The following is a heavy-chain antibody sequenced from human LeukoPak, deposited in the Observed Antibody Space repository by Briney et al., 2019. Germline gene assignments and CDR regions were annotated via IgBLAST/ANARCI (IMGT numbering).Heavy chain of an antibody. CDR2: IYTNGNT. V-gene: IGHV4-4*07. J-gene: IGHJ4*02. CDR3: ARHNIDWYIDC. Sequence: PSETLSLTCTVSVGSTSSYYWSWIRQPAGKGLEWIGRIYTNGNTNYNPSLKSRVTMSVDTSKNQFSLKLTSVTAADTAVYYCARHNIDWYIDCWGQGTLVTVSA. D-gene: IGHD3-9*01. CDR1: VGSTSSYY.